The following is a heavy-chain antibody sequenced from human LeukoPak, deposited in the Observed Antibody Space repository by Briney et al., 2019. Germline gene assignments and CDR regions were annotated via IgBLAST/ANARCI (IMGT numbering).Heavy chain of an antibody. CDR3: ARFIAAPYYFDY. Sequence: GGSLRLSCAASGFTFSSYEMNWVRQAPGKGLEWVSYISSSGSTIYYADSAKGRFTISRDNAKNSLYLQMNSLRAEDTAVYYCARFIAAPYYFDYWGRGTLVTVSS. CDR1: GFTFSSYE. V-gene: IGHV3-48*03. CDR2: ISSSGSTI. D-gene: IGHD6-13*01. J-gene: IGHJ4*02.